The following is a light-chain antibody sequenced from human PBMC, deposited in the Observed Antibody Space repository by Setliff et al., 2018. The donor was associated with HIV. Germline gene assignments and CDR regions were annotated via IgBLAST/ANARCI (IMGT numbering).Light chain of an antibody. J-gene: IGLJ1*01. CDR2: DVS. CDR3: SSYTSSSTDG. Sequence: QSVLTQPAYVSGSPGQSITISCTGTSSDVGTYNAVYWYQQHPGKDPKLMIYDVSTRPSGVSNRFSGSKSGNTASLTISGLQTEDEADYYCSSYTSSSTDGFGTGTRSPS. V-gene: IGLV2-14*01. CDR1: SSDVGTYNA.